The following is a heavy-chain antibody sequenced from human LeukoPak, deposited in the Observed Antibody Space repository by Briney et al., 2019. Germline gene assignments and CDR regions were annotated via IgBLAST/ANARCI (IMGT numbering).Heavy chain of an antibody. V-gene: IGHV3-21*01. CDR2: ISSSSSYI. Sequence: GGSLRLSCAASGFTFSSYSMNWVRQAPGKGLEWVSSISSSSSYIYYADSVKGRFTISRDNAKDSLYLQMNSLRAEDTAVYYCARDTTVTTVFDYWGQGTLVTVSS. D-gene: IGHD4-17*01. CDR1: GFTFSSYS. J-gene: IGHJ4*02. CDR3: ARDTTVTTVFDY.